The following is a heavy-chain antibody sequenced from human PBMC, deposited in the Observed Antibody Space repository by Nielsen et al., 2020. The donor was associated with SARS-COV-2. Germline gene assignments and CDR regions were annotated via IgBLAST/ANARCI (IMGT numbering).Heavy chain of an antibody. D-gene: IGHD4-17*01. CDR1: GYTFTSYA. V-gene: IGHV1-3*01. J-gene: IGHJ6*02. Sequence: ASVNVSCKASGYTFTSYAMHWVRQATGQRLEWMGWINAGNGNTKYSQKFQGRVTITRERSASTDYMELSSLRSEDTAVYYCARVRLGMDVWGQGPTVTVSS. CDR3: ARVRLGMDV. CDR2: INAGNGNT.